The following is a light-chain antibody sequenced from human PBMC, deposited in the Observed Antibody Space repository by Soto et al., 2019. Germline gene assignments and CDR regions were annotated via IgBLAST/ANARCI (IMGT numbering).Light chain of an antibody. J-gene: IGKJ4*01. CDR1: QSINIY. Sequence: DIQMTQSPSSLSASVGDSVTITCRASQSINIYLSWYQQKPGKAPKLLINVASTLQGGVPSRFSGSGSGTEFTLAISSLQPEDSATYSCQQSFSAPLTFGGGTRVEI. V-gene: IGKV1-39*01. CDR2: VAS. CDR3: QQSFSAPLT.